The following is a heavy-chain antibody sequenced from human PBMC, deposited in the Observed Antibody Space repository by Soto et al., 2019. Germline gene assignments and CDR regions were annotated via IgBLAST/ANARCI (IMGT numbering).Heavy chain of an antibody. Sequence: LRLSCATSGFTFRDYYFSWIRQAPGKGLEWISYISHSGKTIYYADSVKGRFTISRDDAKNTLYLQMNSLRAEDTAMYYCTRRDSGAFDVWGHGTMVTVSS. CDR2: ISHSGKTI. V-gene: IGHV3-11*01. CDR1: GFTFRDYY. CDR3: TRRDSGAFDV. J-gene: IGHJ3*01.